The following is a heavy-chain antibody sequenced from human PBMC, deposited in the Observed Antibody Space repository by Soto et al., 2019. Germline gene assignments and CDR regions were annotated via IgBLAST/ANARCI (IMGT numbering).Heavy chain of an antibody. CDR2: INAGNGNT. CDR1: GYTFTSYA. CDR3: ARDRRTVGSSWYRNAFDI. D-gene: IGHD6-13*01. V-gene: IGHV1-3*01. Sequence: GASVKVSCKASGYTFTSYAMHWVRQAPGQRLEWMGWINAGNGNTKYSQKFQGRVTITRDTSASTAYMELSSLRSEDTAVYYCARDRRTVGSSWYRNAFDIWGQGTMVTVSS. J-gene: IGHJ3*02.